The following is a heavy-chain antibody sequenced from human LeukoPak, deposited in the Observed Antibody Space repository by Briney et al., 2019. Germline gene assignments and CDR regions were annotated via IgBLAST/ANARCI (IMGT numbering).Heavy chain of an antibody. CDR3: ARDRDTGALWFGELSSIDY. J-gene: IGHJ4*02. CDR2: INPSGGST. CDR1: GYTFTSYY. Sequence: ASVKVSCKASGYTFTSYYMHWVRQAPGQGLEWMGIINPSGGSTSYAQKFQGRVTMTRDTSTSTVYMELSSLRSEDTAVYYCARDRDTGALWFGELSSIDYWGQGTLVTVSS. V-gene: IGHV1-46*01. D-gene: IGHD3-10*01.